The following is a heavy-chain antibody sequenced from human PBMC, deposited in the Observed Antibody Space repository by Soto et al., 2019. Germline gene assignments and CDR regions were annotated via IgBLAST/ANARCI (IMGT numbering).Heavy chain of an antibody. J-gene: IGHJ6*02. D-gene: IGHD2-15*01. CDR1: GGSISNHY. CDR2: FYTSGNS. CDR3: VRESGGGGYCSGGSCHGMDV. V-gene: IGHV4-4*07. Sequence: QVLLRESGPGLVKPSETLSLTCIVSGGSISNHYWSWVRQPAGKGLEWIGRFYTSGNSNYNYNPSLKSRVTMSVDKSKKQFSLKMSSVTAADTAVYYCVRESGGGGYCSGGSCHGMDVWGQGTTVTVSS.